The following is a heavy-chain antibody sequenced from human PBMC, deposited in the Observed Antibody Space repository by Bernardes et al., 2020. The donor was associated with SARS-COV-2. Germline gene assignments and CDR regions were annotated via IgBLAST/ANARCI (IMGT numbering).Heavy chain of an antibody. J-gene: IGHJ4*02. D-gene: IGHD3-22*01. V-gene: IGHV3-21*01. CDR1: GFTFSSYS. Sequence: GGSLRLSCAASGFTFSSYSMNWVRQAPGKGLEWVSSISSSSSYIYYADSVKGRFTISRDNAKNSLYLQMNSLRAEDTAVYYCARDPAPSSGYSLYYFDYWGQGTLVTVSS. CDR2: ISSSSSYI. CDR3: ARDPAPSSGYSLYYFDY.